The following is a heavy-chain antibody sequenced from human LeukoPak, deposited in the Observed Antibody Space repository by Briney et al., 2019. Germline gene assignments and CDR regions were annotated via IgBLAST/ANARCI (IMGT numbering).Heavy chain of an antibody. J-gene: IGHJ3*02. CDR1: GFTVSSNY. D-gene: IGHD1-26*01. V-gene: IGHV3-53*01. CDR3: ARVVGASHDDAFDI. Sequence: GGSLRLSCAASGFTVSSNYMSWVRQAPGKGLEWVSVIYSGGSTYYADSVKGRFTISRDNSKNTLYLQMDSLRAEDTAVYYCARVVGASHDDAFDIWGQGTMVTVSS. CDR2: IYSGGST.